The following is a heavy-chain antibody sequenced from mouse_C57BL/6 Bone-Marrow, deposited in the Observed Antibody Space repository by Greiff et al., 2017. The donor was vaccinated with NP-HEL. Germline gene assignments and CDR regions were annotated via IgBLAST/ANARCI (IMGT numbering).Heavy chain of an antibody. V-gene: IGHV2-5*01. Sequence: VQLQQSGPGLVQPSQSLSITCTVSGFSLTSYGVHWVRQSPGKGLEWLGVIWRGGSTDYNAAFMSRLSLTKDNSKSQVFFKMNSLQADDTARYYCATPIYYDYDWFAYWGQGTLVTGSA. CDR1: GFSLTSYG. J-gene: IGHJ3*01. CDR2: IWRGGST. D-gene: IGHD2-4*01. CDR3: ATPIYYDYDWFAY.